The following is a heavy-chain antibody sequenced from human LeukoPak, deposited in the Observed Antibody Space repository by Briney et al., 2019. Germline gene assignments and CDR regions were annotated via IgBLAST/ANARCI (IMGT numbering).Heavy chain of an antibody. V-gene: IGHV4-59*01. Sequence: PSETLSLTCTVSGGSISGYYWSWIRQPPGKGLEWIGYLYYSGSTNYNPSLKSRVTISVDTSKNQFSLKLSSVTAADTAVYYCARGGSTGTNLNWVDPWGQGTLVTVYS. CDR1: GGSISGYY. D-gene: IGHD1-1*01. CDR3: ARGGSTGTNLNWVDP. J-gene: IGHJ5*02. CDR2: LYYSGST.